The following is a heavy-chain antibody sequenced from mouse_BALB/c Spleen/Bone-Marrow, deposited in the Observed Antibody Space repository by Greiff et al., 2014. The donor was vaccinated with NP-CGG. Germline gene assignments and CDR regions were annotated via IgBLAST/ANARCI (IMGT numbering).Heavy chain of an antibody. J-gene: IGHJ2*01. CDR2: IDPANGNT. Sequence: VQLQQSGAELVKPGASVKLSCTASCFNIKDTYMHWGEQRPEQGLEWIGRIDPANGNTKYDPKFQGKATITADTSSNTAYLQLSSLTSEDTAVYYCARYYYGSSYFDYWGQGTTLTVSS. D-gene: IGHD1-1*01. CDR1: CFNIKDTY. CDR3: ARYYYGSSYFDY. V-gene: IGHV14-3*02.